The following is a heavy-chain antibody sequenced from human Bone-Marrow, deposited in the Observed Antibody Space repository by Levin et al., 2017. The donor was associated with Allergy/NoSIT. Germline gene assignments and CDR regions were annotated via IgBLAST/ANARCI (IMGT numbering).Heavy chain of an antibody. CDR3: ARSPVRSPIAAGRCGMDG. D-gene: IGHD6-13*01. CDR2: IGTAGDT. CDR1: GFTFSSYD. V-gene: IGHV3-13*01. J-gene: IGHJ6*02. Sequence: PGGSLRLSCAASGFTFSSYDMHWVRQATGKGLEWVSAIGTAGDTYYPGSVKGRFTISRENAKNSLYLQMNSLRAGDTAVYYCARSPVRSPIAAGRCGMDGWGQGTTVTVSS.